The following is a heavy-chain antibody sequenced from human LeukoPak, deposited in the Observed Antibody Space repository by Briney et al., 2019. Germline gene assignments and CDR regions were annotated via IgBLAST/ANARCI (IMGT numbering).Heavy chain of an antibody. D-gene: IGHD3-3*01. CDR3: QSRFLEWLLDY. CDR2: IHYSGNT. J-gene: IGHJ4*02. V-gene: IGHV4-39*01. Sequence: SETLSLTCTVSGGSISSSNYYWGWIRQPPGKGLEWIGTIHYSGNTYYNPSLKSRVTISVDTSKNQFSLKLSSVTAADTAIYYCQSRFLEWLLDYWGQGTLVTVSS. CDR1: GGSISSSNYY.